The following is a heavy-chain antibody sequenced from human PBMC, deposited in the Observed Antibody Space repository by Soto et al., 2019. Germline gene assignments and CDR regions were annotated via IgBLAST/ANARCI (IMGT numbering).Heavy chain of an antibody. CDR2: IHSSGTT. J-gene: IGHJ4*02. Sequence: QVQLQESGPGLVKPSETLSLTCDVSSGPISKLYWRWIRQPAGKGLAWIGRIHSSGTTAYSPSLRGRLTMSVDPSKNQFSLTVTSMSAADTSVYYCVRVGAVAANGGYFDHWGQGILVTVSA. D-gene: IGHD6-19*01. CDR1: SGPISKLY. CDR3: VRVGAVAANGGYFDH. V-gene: IGHV4-4*07.